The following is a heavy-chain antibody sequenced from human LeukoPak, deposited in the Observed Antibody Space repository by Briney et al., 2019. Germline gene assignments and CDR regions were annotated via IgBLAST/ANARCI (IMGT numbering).Heavy chain of an antibody. J-gene: IGHJ4*02. Sequence: SQTLSLTCTVSGGSISSGGYSWSWIRQPPGKGLECIGYIYHSGSTYYNPSLKSRVTISVARSKNQFSLKLTSVTAADTAVYYCARDSGSGSYYPYWGQGTLVTVSS. CDR3: ARDSGSGSYYPY. D-gene: IGHD1-26*01. CDR2: IYHSGST. CDR1: GGSISSGGYS. V-gene: IGHV4-30-2*01.